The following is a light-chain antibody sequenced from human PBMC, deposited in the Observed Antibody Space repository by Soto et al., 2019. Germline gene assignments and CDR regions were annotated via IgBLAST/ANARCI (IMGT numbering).Light chain of an antibody. CDR2: SAS. V-gene: IGKV3-15*01. J-gene: IGKJ1*01. CDR1: QRVSNS. Sequence: TQSPATLSLSPGERVTLSCRATQRVSNSLAWYQQKSGQAPRLLIYSASRRATGFPGRFSGSGSGTDFTLTISSLQSEDLAVYYCQQYNNWPWTFGQGTKVEIK. CDR3: QQYNNWPWT.